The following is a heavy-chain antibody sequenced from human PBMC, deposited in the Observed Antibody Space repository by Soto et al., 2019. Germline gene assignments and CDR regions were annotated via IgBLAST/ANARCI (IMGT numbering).Heavy chain of an antibody. V-gene: IGHV4-30-4*01. CDR2: IFDSGST. J-gene: IGHJ2*01. CDR1: GGSISGGVYY. CDR3: AREIIPLTTDWYCDL. D-gene: IGHD4-17*01. Sequence: QVQLQESGPGLVKPSQTLSLTCTVSGGSISGGVYYWGWIRQAPRKGLQCIGYIFDSGSTYYNPSLKSHVTIAVDTSKNQFSLRLSSVTASDTAVYYCAREIIPLTTDWYCDLWGRGTLVTVSS.